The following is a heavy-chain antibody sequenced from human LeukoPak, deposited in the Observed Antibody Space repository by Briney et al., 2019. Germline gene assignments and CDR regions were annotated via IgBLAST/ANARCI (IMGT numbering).Heavy chain of an antibody. CDR2: IYYSGST. Sequence: SETLSLTCTVSGGSISSSSHYWGWIRQPPGKGLEWIGSIYYSGSTYYNSSLKSRVTMSVDMSKNQFSLKLTSVTAADTAVYYCARDSIFGNHYFDYWGQGTLVTVSS. CDR1: GGSISSSSHY. J-gene: IGHJ4*02. V-gene: IGHV4-39*07. D-gene: IGHD3-3*01. CDR3: ARDSIFGNHYFDY.